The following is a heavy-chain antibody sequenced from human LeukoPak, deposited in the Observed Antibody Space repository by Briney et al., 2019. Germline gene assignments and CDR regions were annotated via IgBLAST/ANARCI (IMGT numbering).Heavy chain of an antibody. D-gene: IGHD4-23*01. Sequence: ASVKVSCKTSGYTFTSYAMNWVRQAPGQGLEWMGWISTNTRNPTYAQGFTGHFVFSLDTSVSTAYLQISSLKAEDTAVYYCAREVAPGGFDYWGQGTLVTVSS. V-gene: IGHV7-4-1*02. J-gene: IGHJ4*02. CDR3: AREVAPGGFDY. CDR1: GYTFTSYA. CDR2: ISTNTRNP.